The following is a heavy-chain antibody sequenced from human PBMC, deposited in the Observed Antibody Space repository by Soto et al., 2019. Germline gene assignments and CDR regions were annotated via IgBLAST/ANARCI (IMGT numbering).Heavy chain of an antibody. Sequence: SVKVSCKASGYTLTNYGISWVRQAPVHGLAWMGWISGYYGNTNYAQKLQGRVTMTTDTFTSTAYMELRSLRSDDTAVYYCARDISRYCEWLQEAAFSDWGQGTLVTVSS. CDR3: ARDISRYCEWLQEAAFSD. D-gene: IGHD3-9*01. V-gene: IGHV1-18*04. CDR2: ISGYYGNT. CDR1: GYTLTNYG. J-gene: IGHJ4*02.